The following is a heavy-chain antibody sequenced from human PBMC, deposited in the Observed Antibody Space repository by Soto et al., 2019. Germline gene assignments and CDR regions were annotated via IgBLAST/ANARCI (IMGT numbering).Heavy chain of an antibody. D-gene: IGHD3-16*01. V-gene: IGHV1-8*01. CDR3: AREMVGMGEWFVEERYYGMDV. CDR2: MNPNSGNT. J-gene: IGHJ6*02. CDR1: GYTFTSYD. Sequence: QVQLVQSGAEVKKPGASVKVSCKASGYTFTSYDINWVRQATGQGLEWMGWMNPNSGNTGYAQKFQGRVTMTRNTSISTAYMELSSLRSEDTAVYYCAREMVGMGEWFVEERYYGMDVWGQGTTVTVSS.